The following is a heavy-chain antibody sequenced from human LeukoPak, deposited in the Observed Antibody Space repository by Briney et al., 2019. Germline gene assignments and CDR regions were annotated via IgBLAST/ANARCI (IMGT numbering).Heavy chain of an antibody. Sequence: PGGSLRLSCAASGFTFSSYSMNWVRQAPGKGLEWVSYISSSSSTIYYADSVKGRFTISRDNAKNSLYLQMNSLRAEDTAVYYCARGGFRQTVQWLVPYFDYWGQGTLVTVSS. CDR2: ISSSSSTI. CDR3: ARGGFRQTVQWLVPYFDY. V-gene: IGHV3-48*01. D-gene: IGHD6-19*01. CDR1: GFTFSSYS. J-gene: IGHJ4*02.